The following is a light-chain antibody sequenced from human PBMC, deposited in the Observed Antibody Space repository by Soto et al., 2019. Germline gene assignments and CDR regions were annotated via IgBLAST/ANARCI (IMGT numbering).Light chain of an antibody. CDR2: AAS. V-gene: IGKV1-12*01. CDR3: QQTSSFPLT. Sequence: DIQLTQSPSSVSASVGDRVTITCRASQGLVNWLAWYQQKPGKAPNLLIYAASSFQSGVPSRFSGSGSGTDFTLTISSLQPEDFATYYCQQTSSFPLTFGGGTKVEIK. CDR1: QGLVNW. J-gene: IGKJ4*01.